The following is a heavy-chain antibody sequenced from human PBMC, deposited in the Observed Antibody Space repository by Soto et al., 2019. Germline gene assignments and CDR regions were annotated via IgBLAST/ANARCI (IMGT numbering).Heavy chain of an antibody. D-gene: IGHD1-26*01. CDR2: ISTTGSFT. CDR1: GFTFSDYY. Sequence: VGSLRLSCAASGFTFSDYYMSWIRQAPGKGLEWVSFISTTGSFTNYADSLKGRFTISRDNAKNSLYLQINSLRGDDTAVYYCARAQWELDYWGQGTLVTVSS. CDR3: ARAQWELDY. J-gene: IGHJ4*02. V-gene: IGHV3-11*06.